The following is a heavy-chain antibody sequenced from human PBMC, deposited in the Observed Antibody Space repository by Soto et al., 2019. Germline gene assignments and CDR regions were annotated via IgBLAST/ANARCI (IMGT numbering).Heavy chain of an antibody. CDR2: IFPLTDIP. Sequence: QVQLVQSGTEVKKPGSSVKVSCNASGGTFRNYPINWVRQAPGQGLEWMGSIFPLTDIPDYAQNFQARLTISADKSTSTAYMELSSLTADDTAMYFCARGPLVVFTYFASWGQGTLVTVSS. CDR3: ARGPLVVFTYFAS. J-gene: IGHJ4*02. CDR1: GGTFRNYP. V-gene: IGHV1-69*02.